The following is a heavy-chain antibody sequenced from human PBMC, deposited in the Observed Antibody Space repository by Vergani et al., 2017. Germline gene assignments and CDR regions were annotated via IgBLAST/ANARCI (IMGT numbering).Heavy chain of an antibody. D-gene: IGHD2-15*01. CDR3: SRTFSGGSFYMWVFDL. V-gene: IGHV3-30-3*01. CDR1: GFTFSSYA. J-gene: IGHJ2*01. CDR2: ISNDGSNK. Sequence: QVQLVESGGGVVKPGRSLRLSCAASGFTFSSYAMHWVRQAPGKGLEWVAVISNDGSNKYYADAVKSRFTISRDNSKNTLYLQMNSLRAEDTAVYYCSRTFSGGSFYMWVFDLWGRGTLVTVSS.